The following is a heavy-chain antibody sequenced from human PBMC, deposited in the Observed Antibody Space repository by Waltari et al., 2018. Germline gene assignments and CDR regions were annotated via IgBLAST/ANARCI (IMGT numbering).Heavy chain of an antibody. J-gene: IGHJ4*02. CDR3: ARRSTYGSGRSFDY. CDR2: IYHSGST. D-gene: IGHD3-10*01. Sequence: QVQLQESGPGLVKPSETLSLTCAVSGYSISSGYYWGWIRRPPGKGLEWIGSIYHSGSTYYNPSLKSRVTISVDTSKNQFSLKLSSVTAADTAVYYCARRSTYGSGRSFDYWGQGTLVTVSS. V-gene: IGHV4-38-2*01. CDR1: GYSISSGYY.